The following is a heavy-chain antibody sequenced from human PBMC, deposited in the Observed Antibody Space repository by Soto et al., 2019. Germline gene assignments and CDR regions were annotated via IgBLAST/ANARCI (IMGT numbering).Heavy chain of an antibody. CDR1: GGSISSYY. CDR2: IYTSGST. CDR3: ARVGAARKVYYYYGMDV. Sequence: PSETLSLTGTVSGGSISSYYWSWIRQPAGKGLEWIGRIYTSGSTNYNPSLKSRVTMSVDTSKNQFSLKLSSVTAADTAVYYCARVGAARKVYYYYGMDVWGQGTTVTVSS. D-gene: IGHD6-13*01. J-gene: IGHJ6*02. V-gene: IGHV4-4*07.